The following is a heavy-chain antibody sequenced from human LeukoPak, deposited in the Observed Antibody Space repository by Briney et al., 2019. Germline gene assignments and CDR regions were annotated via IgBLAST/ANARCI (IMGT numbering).Heavy chain of an antibody. D-gene: IGHD2-2*03. CDR1: GGSISSGGYS. Sequence: SETLSLTCAVSGGSISSGGYSWSWIRQPPGKGLEWIGYIYHSGSTYYNPSLKSRVTISVDRSKNQSSLKLSSVTAEDTAVYYCARERAMDNAFDFWGQGTMVTVSS. CDR2: IYHSGST. J-gene: IGHJ3*01. V-gene: IGHV4-30-2*01. CDR3: ARERAMDNAFDF.